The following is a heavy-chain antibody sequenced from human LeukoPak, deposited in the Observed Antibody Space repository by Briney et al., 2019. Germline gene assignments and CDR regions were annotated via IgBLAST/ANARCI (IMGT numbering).Heavy chain of an antibody. CDR1: GGSISSGDYY. V-gene: IGHV4-30-4*08. CDR2: IYYSGST. Sequence: SQTLSLTCTVSGGSISSGDYYWSWIRQPPGKGLEWIGYIYYSGSTYYNPSLKSRVTISVDTSENQFSLKLSSVTAADTAVYYCARASPYYYDSSGPYDAFDIWGQGTMVTVSS. CDR3: ARASPYYYDSSGPYDAFDI. D-gene: IGHD3-22*01. J-gene: IGHJ3*02.